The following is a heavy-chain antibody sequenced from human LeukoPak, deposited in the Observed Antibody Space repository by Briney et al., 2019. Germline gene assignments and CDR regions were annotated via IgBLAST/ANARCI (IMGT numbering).Heavy chain of an antibody. D-gene: IGHD3-10*01. CDR1: GFTFSSYS. CDR3: ARAGFTFSDYFGSFFDY. J-gene: IGHJ4*02. CDR2: ISSSSTM. Sequence: PGGSLRLSCAASGFTFSSYSMNWVRQAPGKGLEWVSHISSSSTMYYADSVKGRFTISRDNAKNSLYLQMNSLRAEDTAVYYCARAGFTFSDYFGSFFDYWGQGTLVTVSS. V-gene: IGHV3-48*01.